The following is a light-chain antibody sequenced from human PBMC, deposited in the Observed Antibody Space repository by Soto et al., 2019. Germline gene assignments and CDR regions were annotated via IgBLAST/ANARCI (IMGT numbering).Light chain of an antibody. CDR2: EAS. CDR1: QTVRSS. J-gene: IGKJ1*01. V-gene: IGKV3-20*01. CDR3: QQYGSTPWR. Sequence: EIVLTQSPATLSLPPGERVTLSCRSSQTVRSSVAWYQQKPGQAPRLIIYEASNRATGIPDRFSGSGSGTDFTLTISRLEPEDFAVYYCQQYGSTPWRCGQGTKG.